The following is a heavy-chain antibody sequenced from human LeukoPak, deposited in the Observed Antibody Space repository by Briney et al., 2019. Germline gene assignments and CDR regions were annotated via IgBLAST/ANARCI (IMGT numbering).Heavy chain of an antibody. J-gene: IGHJ4*02. V-gene: IGHV1-18*01. Sequence: ASVKVSCKASGYTFTSYGISWVRQAPGQGLEWMGWISAYNGKTNHAQNFQGRVTMTTDTSTRTAYMELRSLRSDDTAVYYCARDGKQQLGFDYWGQGTLVTVSS. CDR2: ISAYNGKT. D-gene: IGHD6-13*01. CDR3: ARDGKQQLGFDY. CDR1: GYTFTSYG.